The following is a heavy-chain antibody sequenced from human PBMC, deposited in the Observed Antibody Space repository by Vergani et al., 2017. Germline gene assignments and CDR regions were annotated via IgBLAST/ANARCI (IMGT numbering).Heavy chain of an antibody. CDR2: ISSSSSYI. Sequence: EVQLVESGGGLVKPGGSLRLSCAASGFTFSSYSMNWVRQAPGKGLEWVSSISSSSSYIYYADSVKGRFTISRDNAKNTLYLQMNSLRAEDTAVYYCAKEGAEVPSYGMDVWGQGTTVTVSS. J-gene: IGHJ6*02. V-gene: IGHV3-21*01. D-gene: IGHD1-1*01. CDR3: AKEGAEVPSYGMDV. CDR1: GFTFSSYS.